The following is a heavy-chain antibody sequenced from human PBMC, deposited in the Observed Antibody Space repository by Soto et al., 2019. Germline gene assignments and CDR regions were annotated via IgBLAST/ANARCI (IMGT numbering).Heavy chain of an antibody. CDR3: ARGRKLSSIAVAGGLLDY. D-gene: IGHD6-19*01. V-gene: IGHV4-34*01. Sequence: PSETLSLTCAVYGGSFGGYYWSWIRQPPGKGLEWIGEINHSGSTNYNPSLKSRVTISVDTSKNQFSLKLSSVTAADTAVYYCARGRKLSSIAVAGGLLDYWGQGTLVTVSS. CDR2: INHSGST. CDR1: GGSFGGYY. J-gene: IGHJ4*02.